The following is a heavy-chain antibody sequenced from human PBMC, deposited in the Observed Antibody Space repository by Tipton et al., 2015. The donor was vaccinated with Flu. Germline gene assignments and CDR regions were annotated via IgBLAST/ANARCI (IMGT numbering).Heavy chain of an antibody. D-gene: IGHD6-6*01. CDR2: VSYDGSNR. CDR3: ARDCTNGISARPSSSPAFDI. CDR1: GFTFSSYA. J-gene: IGHJ3*02. Sequence: SLRLSCAASGFTFSSYALHWVRQAPGKGLEWVAVVSYDGSNRYYTDSVKGRFTISRDDSKNTLSLQMDSLRAEDTAVYYCARDCTNGISARPSSSPAFDIWGQGTMVIVSS. V-gene: IGHV3-30-3*01.